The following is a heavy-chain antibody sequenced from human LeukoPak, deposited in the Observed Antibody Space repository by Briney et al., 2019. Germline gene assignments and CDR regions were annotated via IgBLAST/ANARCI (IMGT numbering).Heavy chain of an antibody. CDR3: ATLARYAFDI. J-gene: IGHJ3*02. V-gene: IGHV3-11*03. CDR2: ISGSSSYT. Sequence: GGSLRLSCAASGFTFSDYYMSWIRQAPGKGLEWVSYISGSSSYTNYADSVKGRFTISRDNSKNTLYLQMNSLRAEDTAVYYCATLARYAFDIWGQGTMVTVSS. D-gene: IGHD5-12*01. CDR1: GFTFSDYY.